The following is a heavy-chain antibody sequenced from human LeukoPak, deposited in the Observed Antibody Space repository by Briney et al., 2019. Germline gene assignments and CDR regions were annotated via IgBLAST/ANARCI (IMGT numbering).Heavy chain of an antibody. Sequence: ASVKVSCKASGYTFTSYDINWVRQATGQGLEWMGWMNPNSGNTGCAQKFQGRVTITRNTSISTAYMELSSLRSEDTAVYYCALEYCSSISCSAEYFDHWGQGTLVTVSS. CDR1: GYTFTSYD. CDR3: ALEYCSSISCSAEYFDH. D-gene: IGHD2-2*01. V-gene: IGHV1-8*03. CDR2: MNPNSGNT. J-gene: IGHJ1*01.